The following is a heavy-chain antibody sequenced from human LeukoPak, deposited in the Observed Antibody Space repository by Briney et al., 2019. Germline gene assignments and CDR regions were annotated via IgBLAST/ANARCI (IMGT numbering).Heavy chain of an antibody. J-gene: IGHJ4*02. Sequence: SVKVSCKASGGTFSSYTISWVRQAPGQGLEWMGRIIPILGIANYAQKFQGRVTITADKSTSTAYMELSSLRSEDTAAYYCAVAYYYDSSGYFYFDYWGQGTLVTVSS. CDR3: AVAYYYDSSGYFYFDY. CDR1: GGTFSSYT. D-gene: IGHD3-22*01. V-gene: IGHV1-69*02. CDR2: IIPILGIA.